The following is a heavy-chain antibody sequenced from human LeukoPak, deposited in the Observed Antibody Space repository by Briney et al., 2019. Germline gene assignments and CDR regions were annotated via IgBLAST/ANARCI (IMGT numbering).Heavy chain of an antibody. Sequence: PGGSLRLSCAASGFTFSSYWMSWVRQAPGKGLEWVANIKQDGSEKYYVDSVKGRFTISRDNAKNSLYLQMNSLRAEDTAVYYCARVSPFDGKPGGFDYWGQGTLVTVSS. CDR1: GFTFSSYW. V-gene: IGHV3-7*03. CDR3: ARVSPFDGKPGGFDY. J-gene: IGHJ4*02. D-gene: IGHD3-9*01. CDR2: IKQDGSEK.